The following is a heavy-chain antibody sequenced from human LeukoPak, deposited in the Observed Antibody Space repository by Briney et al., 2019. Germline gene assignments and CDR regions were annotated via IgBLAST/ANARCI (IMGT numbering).Heavy chain of an antibody. V-gene: IGHV3-53*01. D-gene: IGHD5-18*01. CDR1: GFTVTSNY. Sequence: GGSLRLSCAASGFTVTSNYMAWVRQAPGKGLEWVSVVYSAGLTYYADSVKGRFTFSRDNSKNTLYLQMNSLRGDDTAVYYCARVQYSYGYDGSFYWGQGTLVTVSS. CDR3: ARVQYSYGYDGSFY. CDR2: VYSAGLT. J-gene: IGHJ4*02.